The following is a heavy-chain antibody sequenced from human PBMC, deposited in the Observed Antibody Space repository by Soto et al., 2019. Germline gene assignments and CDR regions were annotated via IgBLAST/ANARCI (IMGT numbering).Heavy chain of an antibody. CDR2: IYYSGST. CDR3: ARHFWQVLASFDI. J-gene: IGHJ3*02. V-gene: IGHV4-59*08. Sequence: QVQLQESGPGLVKPSETLALTCTVSGGSISSYYWSWIRQPPGKGLEWIGYIYYSGSTNYNPSLKSRFTISVDTSKNQFSLKLSTVTAADTAVYYCARHFWQVLASFDIWGQGTMVTVS. D-gene: IGHD6-19*01. CDR1: GGSISSYY.